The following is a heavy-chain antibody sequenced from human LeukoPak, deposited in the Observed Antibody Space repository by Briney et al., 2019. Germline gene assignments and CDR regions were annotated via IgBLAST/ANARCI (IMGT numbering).Heavy chain of an antibody. D-gene: IGHD3-3*01. CDR2: IYYTGST. V-gene: IGHV4-30-4*01. CDR1: GGSISSGDYY. Sequence: SQTLSLTCTVSGGSISSGDYYWSWIRQPPGKGLVWIGYIYYTGSTQYNTSLKSRVNISLDTSKNQFSLELSSVTAADTAVYYCARHQGDFWSGYTYAMDAWGQGTTVTVSS. J-gene: IGHJ6*02. CDR3: ARHQGDFWSGYTYAMDA.